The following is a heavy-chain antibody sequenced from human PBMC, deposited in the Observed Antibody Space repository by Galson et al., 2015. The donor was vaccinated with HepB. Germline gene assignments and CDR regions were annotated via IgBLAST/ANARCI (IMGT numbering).Heavy chain of an antibody. V-gene: IGHV3-30-3*01. D-gene: IGHD2-15*01. Sequence: SLRLSCAASGFTFSSYAMHWVRQAPGKGLEWVAVISYDGSNKYYADSVKGRFTISRDNSKNTLYLQMNSLRAEDTAVYYCAREDRDIVVVVAAYYYGMDVWGQGTTVTVSS. CDR1: GFTFSSYA. CDR3: AREDRDIVVVVAAYYYGMDV. J-gene: IGHJ6*02. CDR2: ISYDGSNK.